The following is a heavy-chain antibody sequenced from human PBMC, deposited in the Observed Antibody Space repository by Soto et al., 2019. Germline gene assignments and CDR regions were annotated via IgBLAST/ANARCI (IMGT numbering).Heavy chain of an antibody. CDR2: IYYSGST. V-gene: IGHV4-31*03. J-gene: IGHJ4*02. D-gene: IGHD5-18*01. Sequence: SETLSLTCTVSGGSISSGGYYWSWIRQHPGKGLEWIGYIYYSGSTYYNPSLKSRVTISVDTSKNQFSLKLSSVTAADTAVYYCARDSRVESDVDTAMVYFDYWGQGTLVTVSS. CDR3: ARDSRVESDVDTAMVYFDY. CDR1: GGSISSGGYY.